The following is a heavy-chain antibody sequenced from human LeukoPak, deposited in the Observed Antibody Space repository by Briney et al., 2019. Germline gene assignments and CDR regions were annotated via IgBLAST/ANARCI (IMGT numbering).Heavy chain of an antibody. V-gene: IGHV4-34*01. J-gene: IGHJ5*02. D-gene: IGHD3-3*01. CDR3: ARDGHYDFWSGYYGGWFDP. CDR2: INHSGST. CDR1: GGSFSGYY. Sequence: PSETLSLTCAVYGGSFSGYYWSWIRQPPGKGLEWIGEINHSGSTNYNPSLKSRVTISVDTSKNQFSLKLSSVTAADTAVYYCARDGHYDFWSGYYGGWFDPWGQGTLVTVSS.